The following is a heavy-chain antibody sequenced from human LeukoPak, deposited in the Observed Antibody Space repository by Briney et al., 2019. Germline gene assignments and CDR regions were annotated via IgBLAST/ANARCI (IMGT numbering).Heavy chain of an antibody. J-gene: IGHJ6*03. CDR1: GFTFSSYS. CDR3: AREDIVVVVAADYYYMDV. D-gene: IGHD2-15*01. V-gene: IGHV3-21*01. Sequence: GGSLRLSCAASGFTFSSYSMNWVRQAPGKGLEWVSSISSSSSYIYYADSVKGRFTISRDNARNSLYLQMNSLRAEDTAVYYCAREDIVVVVAADYYYMDVWGKGTTVTVSS. CDR2: ISSSSSYI.